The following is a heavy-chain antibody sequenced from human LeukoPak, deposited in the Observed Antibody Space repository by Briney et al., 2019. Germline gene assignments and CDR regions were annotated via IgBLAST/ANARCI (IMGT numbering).Heavy chain of an antibody. V-gene: IGHV3-66*02. CDR3: ARGTPSYNSSQNYFDY. J-gene: IGHJ4*02. D-gene: IGHD6-6*01. CDR1: GFTVSSNY. CDR2: IHTGGTT. Sequence: GGSLRLSCAASGFTVSSNYMSWVRQAPGRGLEWVSVIHTGGTTYYSDSVKGRFTISRDNSKNTLYLQMNGLRTEDTAVYFCARGTPSYNSSQNYFDYWGQGTLVTVSS.